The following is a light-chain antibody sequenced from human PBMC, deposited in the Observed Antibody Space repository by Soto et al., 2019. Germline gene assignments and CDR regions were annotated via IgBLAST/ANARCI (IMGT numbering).Light chain of an antibody. Sequence: DIQLTHSPSTLSGSVGDRVTITCGASQTISSWLAWYQQKPGKAPKLLIYKASTLKSGVPSRFSGSGSGTEFTLTISSLQPDDFATYYCQHYNSYSETFGQVTKVDIK. CDR2: KAS. CDR3: QHYNSYSET. CDR1: QTISSW. J-gene: IGKJ1*01. V-gene: IGKV1-5*03.